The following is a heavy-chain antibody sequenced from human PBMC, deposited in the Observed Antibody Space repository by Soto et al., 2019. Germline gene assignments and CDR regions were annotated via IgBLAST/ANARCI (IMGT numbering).Heavy chain of an antibody. CDR2: ISYDGSNK. D-gene: IGHD5-18*01. J-gene: IGHJ4*02. CDR1: GFTFSSYG. Sequence: QPGGSLRLSCAASGFTFSSYGMHWVRQAPGKGLEWVAVISYDGSNKYYADSVKGRFTISRDNSKNTLYLQMNSLRAEDTAVYYCAKGLLPDTAMVNFDYWGQGTLVTVSS. CDR3: AKGLLPDTAMVNFDY. V-gene: IGHV3-30*18.